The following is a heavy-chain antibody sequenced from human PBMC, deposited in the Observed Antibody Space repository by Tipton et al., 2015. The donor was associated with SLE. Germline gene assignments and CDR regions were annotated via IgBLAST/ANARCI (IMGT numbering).Heavy chain of an antibody. CDR1: GYTFTDYF. CDR3: AGGRGGSFSDLDY. D-gene: IGHD1-26*01. CDR2: INPNSGGT. Sequence: QLVQSGAEVKKPGASVKVSCQASGYTFTDYFIHWVRQAPGQRLEWMGRINPNSGGTIYSQKFHGRVTMTRDTSITTAHMNLSGLTSADTAVYYCAGGRGGSFSDLDYWGQGTLVTVSA. J-gene: IGHJ4*02. V-gene: IGHV1-2*06.